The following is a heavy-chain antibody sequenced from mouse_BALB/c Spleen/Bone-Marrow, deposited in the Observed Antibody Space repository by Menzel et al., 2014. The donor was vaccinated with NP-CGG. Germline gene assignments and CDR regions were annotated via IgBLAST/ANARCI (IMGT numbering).Heavy chain of an antibody. CDR2: IRNKANGYTT. Sequence: EVHLVESGGGLVQPGGSLRLSCATSGFTFTDYYMSWVRQPPGKALEWLGFIRNKANGYTTGYSASVKGRFTISRENSQSILYLQMNTLRAEDSATYYCARDMGLLRFDYWGQGTTLTVSS. J-gene: IGHJ2*01. CDR1: GFTFTDYY. D-gene: IGHD1-1*01. CDR3: ARDMGLLRFDY. V-gene: IGHV7-3*02.